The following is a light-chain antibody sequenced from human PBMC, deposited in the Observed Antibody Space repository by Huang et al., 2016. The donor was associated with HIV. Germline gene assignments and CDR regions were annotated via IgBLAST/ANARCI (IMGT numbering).Light chain of an antibody. CDR1: QSVSSN. Sequence: EVVMTQSPATLSMSPGEIATLSCRASQSVSSNFAWYQQMPGQAPRLLIYGASTRATGIPARFSGRGSGTEFTLTISSLQSEDFAVYYCQQYDNWPPGTFGQGTKVEIK. J-gene: IGKJ1*01. CDR2: GAS. V-gene: IGKV3-15*01. CDR3: QQYDNWPPGT.